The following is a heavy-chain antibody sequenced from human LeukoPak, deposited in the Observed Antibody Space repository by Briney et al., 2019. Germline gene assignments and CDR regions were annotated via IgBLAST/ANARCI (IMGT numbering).Heavy chain of an antibody. CDR2: XXXNXXSX. J-gene: IGHJ3*02. CDR3: VKGTGGGRGDAFDI. V-gene: IGHV3-64D*06. CDR1: GXTXXXXX. D-gene: IGHD2-8*02. Sequence: GGSXRLSCSASGXTXXXXXXXXXXXAPXXXXXYXSVXXXNXXSXXYAXSVKGRFTISRDKSKNTLYLQMSSLRAEDTAVXYXVKGTGGGRGDAFDIWGQGTMVTVSS.